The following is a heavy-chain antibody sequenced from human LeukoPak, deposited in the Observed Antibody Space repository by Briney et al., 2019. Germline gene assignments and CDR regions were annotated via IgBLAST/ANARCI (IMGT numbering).Heavy chain of an antibody. CDR3: ARDYLPFRDAFDI. CDR1: GFTFSSYW. V-gene: IGHV3-7*03. Sequence: GGSLRLSCAASGFTFSSYWMSWVRQAPGKGLEWVANIKQDGSEKYYVDSVKGRFTISRDNAKNSLYLQMNSLRAEDTAVYYCARDYLPFRDAFDIWGQGTMVTVSS. J-gene: IGHJ3*02. CDR2: IKQDGSEK.